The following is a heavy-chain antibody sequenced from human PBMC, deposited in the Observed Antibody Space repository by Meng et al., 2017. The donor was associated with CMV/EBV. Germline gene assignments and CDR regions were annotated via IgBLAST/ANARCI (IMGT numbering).Heavy chain of an antibody. CDR2: ISGSGGST. V-gene: IGHV3-23*01. CDR1: GFTFSSYA. Sequence: GESLKISCAASGFTFSSYAMSWVRQAPGKGLEWVSAISGSGGSTYYADSVKGRFTISRDNSKNTLYLQMNSLRAEDTAVYYCAKDFPELRDYSINTFDYWGQGTLVTVSS. CDR3: AKDFPELRDYSINTFDY. D-gene: IGHD2-15*01. J-gene: IGHJ4*02.